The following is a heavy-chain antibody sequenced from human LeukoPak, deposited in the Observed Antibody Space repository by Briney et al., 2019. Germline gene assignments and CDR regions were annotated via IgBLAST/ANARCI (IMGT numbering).Heavy chain of an antibody. CDR1: GFTFSSYA. CDR2: IKQDGSEK. J-gene: IGHJ4*02. Sequence: GGSLRLSCAASGFTFSSYAMSWVRQAPGKGLEWVANIKQDGSEKYYVDSVKGRFTISRDNAENSLYLQMNSLRAEDTAVYYCARARVVTKWIDYWGQGTLVTVSS. CDR3: ARARVVTKWIDY. D-gene: IGHD2-21*02. V-gene: IGHV3-7*03.